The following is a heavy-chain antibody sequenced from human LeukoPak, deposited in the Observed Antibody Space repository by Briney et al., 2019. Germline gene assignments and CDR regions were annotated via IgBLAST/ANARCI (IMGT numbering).Heavy chain of an antibody. V-gene: IGHV1-18*01. J-gene: IGHJ4*02. CDR1: GCTFTNFD. CDR3: ARGSTPIDY. CDR2: ISTYNGDT. Sequence: GASVKVSCKASGCTFTNFDITWVRQAPGQGLEWMGWISTYNGDTKYAQKFQDRVTMTTDTSTSTAYMELRSLRSGDSAVYYCARGSTPIDYWGQGTLVTVSS.